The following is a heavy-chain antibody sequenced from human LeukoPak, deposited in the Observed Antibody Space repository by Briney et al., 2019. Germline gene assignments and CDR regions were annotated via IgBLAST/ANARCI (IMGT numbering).Heavy chain of an antibody. Sequence: GGSLRLSCAASGFTFSNQAMHWVRQAPGKGLEWLAVISYDGGNKYYADSVKGRFTISRDNSKNTLYLQMNSLRTEDTAVYYCATGCSSTSCLSDPWGQGTLVTVSS. CDR1: GFTFSNQA. D-gene: IGHD2-2*01. J-gene: IGHJ5*02. CDR2: ISYDGGNK. V-gene: IGHV3-30-3*01. CDR3: ATGCSSTSCLSDP.